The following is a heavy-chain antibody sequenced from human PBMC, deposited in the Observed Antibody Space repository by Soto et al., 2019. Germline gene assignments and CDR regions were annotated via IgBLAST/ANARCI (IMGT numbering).Heavy chain of an antibody. CDR3: ARGTTTLIVVTVGY. V-gene: IGHV3-30-3*01. CDR2: ISYDGYTT. D-gene: IGHD3-22*01. CDR1: GFTFSSYA. Sequence: QVDLVESGGGVVQPGRSLRLSCAASGFTFSSYAMHWVRQAPGKGLEWVAVISYDGYTTYYSDSLKGRFTISRDNSKNTMYLQMDSLRVEDTAVYYWARGTTTLIVVTVGYWGQGAPVTVSS. J-gene: IGHJ4*02.